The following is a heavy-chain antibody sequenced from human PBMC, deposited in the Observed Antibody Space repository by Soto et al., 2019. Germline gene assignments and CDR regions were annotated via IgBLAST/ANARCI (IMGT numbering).Heavy chain of an antibody. V-gene: IGHV3-23*01. J-gene: IGHJ6*02. CDR3: AKDSWAIFGVPAGEYYAMDV. D-gene: IGHD3-3*01. CDR1: GFTFENYA. CDR2: ISGSGGTT. Sequence: GGSLRLSCVASGFTFENYAMSWVRQAPGKGLEWVSAISGSGGTTYYSVSVKGRFTISRDNSKNTVYLQMNDLRVEDAAEYFCAKDSWAIFGVPAGEYYAMDVWGQGTTVTVSS.